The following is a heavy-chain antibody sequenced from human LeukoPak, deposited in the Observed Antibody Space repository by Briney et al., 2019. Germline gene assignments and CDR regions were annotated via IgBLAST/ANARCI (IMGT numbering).Heavy chain of an antibody. V-gene: IGHV4-59*08. CDR2: IYYSGST. J-gene: IGHJ4*02. Sequence: PSETLSLTCTVSGGSISSYYWSWIRQPPGKGLEWIGYIYYSGSTNHNPSLKSRVTISVDTSKNQFSLKLSSVTAADTAVYYCARRGSSGRFDYWGQGTLVTVSS. D-gene: IGHD6-19*01. CDR1: GGSISSYY. CDR3: ARRGSSGRFDY.